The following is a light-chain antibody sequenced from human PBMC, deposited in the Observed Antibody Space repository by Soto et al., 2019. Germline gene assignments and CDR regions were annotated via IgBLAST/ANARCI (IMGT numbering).Light chain of an antibody. CDR3: QQSYSTPPWT. Sequence: DIQMTQSPSSLSASVGDRVTITCRASRSISSYLNWYQQEPGKAPKLLIFRISTLQSGVASRFSGSGSVTDFTLTISSLQPEDFAIYYCQQSYSTPPWTVGQRTKVEI. CDR1: RSISSY. J-gene: IGKJ1*01. V-gene: IGKV1-39*01. CDR2: RIS.